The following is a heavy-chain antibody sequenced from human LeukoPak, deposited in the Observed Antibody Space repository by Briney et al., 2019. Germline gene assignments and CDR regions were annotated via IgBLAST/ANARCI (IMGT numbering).Heavy chain of an antibody. CDR2: IYHSGST. D-gene: IGHD2-15*01. V-gene: IGHV4-38-2*01. Sequence: GSLRLSCAASGFTFSSYAMSWIRQPPGKGLEWIGSIYHSGSTYYNPSLKSRVTISVDTSKNQFSLKLSSVTAADTAVYYCARVNRDCSGGSCYWFDPWGQGTLVTVSS. CDR3: ARVNRDCSGGSCYWFDP. J-gene: IGHJ5*02. CDR1: GFTFSSYA.